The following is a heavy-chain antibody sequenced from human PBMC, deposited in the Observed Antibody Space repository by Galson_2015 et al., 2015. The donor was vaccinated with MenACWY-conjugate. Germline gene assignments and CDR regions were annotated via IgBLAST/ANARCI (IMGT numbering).Heavy chain of an antibody. D-gene: IGHD6-19*01. J-gene: IGHJ4*02. CDR1: DGSITGHY. CDR3: ARNLIAVAFDY. CDR2: IYSSGST. Sequence: TLSLTCTVSDGSITGHYWSWIRQPPGKGLEWIGYIYSSGSTNYNPSLKSRVTISVDTSKNEFSMKLSSVTAADTAIYYCARNLIAVAFDYWGQGTLVTVSS. V-gene: IGHV4-59*08.